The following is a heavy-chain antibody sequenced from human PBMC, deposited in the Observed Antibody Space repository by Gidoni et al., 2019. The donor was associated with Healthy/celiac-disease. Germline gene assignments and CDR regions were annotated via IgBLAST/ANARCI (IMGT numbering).Heavy chain of an antibody. D-gene: IGHD6-13*01. V-gene: IGHV5-51*01. CDR2: IYPVDSDT. Sequence: PGKGLEWMGIIYPVDSDTRYSPSFQGQVTISAGKSISTAYLQWSSLKASDTAMYYCARRFRQQIGGLVGAFYILGQGTMVTVSS. CDR3: ARRFRQQIGGLVGAFYI. J-gene: IGHJ3*02.